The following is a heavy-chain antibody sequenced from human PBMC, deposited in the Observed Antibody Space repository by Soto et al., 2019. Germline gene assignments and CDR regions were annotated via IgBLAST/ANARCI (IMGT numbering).Heavy chain of an antibody. D-gene: IGHD5-12*01. CDR3: ARDWNSGYATKFDP. CDR2: IYYSGST. CDR1: GGSVSSGSYY. Sequence: SETLSLTCTVSGGSVSSGSYYWSWIRQPPGKGLEWIGYIYYSGSTNYNPSLKRRVTISVDTSKNQFSLKLSSVTAADTAVYYCARDWNSGYATKFDPWGQGTLVTVSS. V-gene: IGHV4-61*01. J-gene: IGHJ5*02.